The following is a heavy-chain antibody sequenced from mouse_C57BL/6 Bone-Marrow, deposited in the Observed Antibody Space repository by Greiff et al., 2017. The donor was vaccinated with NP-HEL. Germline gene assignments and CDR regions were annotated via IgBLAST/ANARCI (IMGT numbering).Heavy chain of an antibody. V-gene: IGHV5-9*01. CDR1: GFTFSSYT. CDR2: ISGGGGNT. Sequence: EVQRVESGGGLVKPGGSLKLSCAASGFTFSSYTMSWVRQTPEKRLEWVATISGGGGNTYYPDSVKGRFPISRDNAKNTLYLQMSSLRSEDTALYYCARSLSKGGFAYWGQGTLVTVSA. D-gene: IGHD1-3*01. J-gene: IGHJ3*01. CDR3: ARSLSKGGFAY.